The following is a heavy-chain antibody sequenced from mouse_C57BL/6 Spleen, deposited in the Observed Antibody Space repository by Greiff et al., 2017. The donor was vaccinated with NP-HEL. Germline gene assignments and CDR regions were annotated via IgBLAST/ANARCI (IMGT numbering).Heavy chain of an antibody. CDR1: GYTFTSYD. J-gene: IGHJ2*01. Sequence: VQLQQSGPELVKPGASVKLSCKASGYTFTSYDINWVKQRPGQGLEWIGWIYPRNGSTKYNEKFKGKATLTVDTSSSTAYMELHSLTSEDSAVYVCARGDYGSSFPFDYWGQGTTLTVSS. CDR3: ARGDYGSSFPFDY. CDR2: IYPRNGST. V-gene: IGHV1-85*01. D-gene: IGHD1-1*01.